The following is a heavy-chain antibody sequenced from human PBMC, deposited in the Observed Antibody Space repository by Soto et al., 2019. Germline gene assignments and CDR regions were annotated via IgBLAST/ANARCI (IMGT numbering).Heavy chain of an antibody. CDR2: IIPMFGTA. Sequence: ASVKVSCKASGGTFSRYAISWVRQAPGQGLEWMGGIIPMFGTANYAQKFQGRVTITAVESTSTAYMELSSLRSEDTAVYYCARQFDYESSGYYYPYWGQGTPVTVSS. CDR3: ARQFDYESSGYYYPY. V-gene: IGHV1-69*13. D-gene: IGHD3-22*01. CDR1: GGTFSRYA. J-gene: IGHJ4*02.